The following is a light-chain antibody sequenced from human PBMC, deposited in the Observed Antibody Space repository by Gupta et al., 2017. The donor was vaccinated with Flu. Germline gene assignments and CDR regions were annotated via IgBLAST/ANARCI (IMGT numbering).Light chain of an antibody. CDR1: QCRLNSNGSNY. Sequence: VMVPSLPSLPVIPWELHYISCRSSQCRLNSNGSNYLDWYLQKPEQSPQLLLYLGSNRASGVPERFSGSGSGTDFTLKISSVQAEDVGVYYCKQGIQAPPAFGQGTKVEIK. CDR2: LGS. CDR3: KQGIQAPPA. V-gene: IGKV2-28*01. J-gene: IGKJ1*01.